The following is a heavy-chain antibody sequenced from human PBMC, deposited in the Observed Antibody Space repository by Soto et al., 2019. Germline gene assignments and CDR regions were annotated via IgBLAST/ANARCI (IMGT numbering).Heavy chain of an antibody. D-gene: IGHD3-10*01. CDR3: ARFESFQPNMAIDY. CDR1: GYDFSTYW. J-gene: IGHJ4*02. CDR2: IFPRDSDT. V-gene: IGHV5-51*01. Sequence: PGESLKISCKGSGYDFSTYWIGWVRQMPGKGLDLMGVIFPRDSDTKYSPSFGGRVILSADTSTDSAYLQWNSLKAPDTGVYYCARFESFQPNMAIDYWGQGTPVTVSS.